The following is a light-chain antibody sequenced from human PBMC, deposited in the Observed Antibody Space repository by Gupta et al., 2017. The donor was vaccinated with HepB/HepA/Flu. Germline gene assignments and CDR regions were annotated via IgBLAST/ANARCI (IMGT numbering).Light chain of an antibody. CDR3: QVWDTRTDHPVV. CDR2: EDT. CDR1: NIGTKS. J-gene: IGLJ2*01. V-gene: IGLV3-21*02. Sequence: SYILTPPPSVSVAPGRTARITCGGNNIGTKSVHWYQQRPGQAPLVVIYEDTNRPSGIPERISGSNSGNTATLTISRVEAGDEADYYCQVWDTRTDHPVVFGGGTKLTV.